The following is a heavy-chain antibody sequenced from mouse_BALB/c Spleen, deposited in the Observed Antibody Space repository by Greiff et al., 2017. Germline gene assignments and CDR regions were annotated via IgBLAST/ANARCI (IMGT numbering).Heavy chain of an antibody. Sequence: EVKLLESGGGLVQPGGSRKLSCAASGFTFSSFGMHWVRQAPEKGLEWVAYISSGSSTIYYADTVKGRFTISRDNPKNTLFLQMTSLRSEDTAMYYCARSPAYYFDYWGQGTTLTVSS. CDR1: GFTFSSFG. V-gene: IGHV5-17*02. CDR3: ARSPAYYFDY. CDR2: ISSGSSTI. J-gene: IGHJ2*01.